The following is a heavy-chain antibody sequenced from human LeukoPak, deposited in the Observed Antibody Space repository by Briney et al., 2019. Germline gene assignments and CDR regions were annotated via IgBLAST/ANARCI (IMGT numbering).Heavy chain of an antibody. V-gene: IGHV4-39*02. J-gene: IGHJ4*02. D-gene: IGHD1-26*01. CDR3: ARDRVGATGNFDY. CDR1: GGSISSSSYY. Sequence: SETLSLTCTVSGGSISSSSYYWGWIRQPPGKGLEWIGSIYYSGITYYNPSLKSRVTISVDTSRNQFSLKLSFVTAADTAVYYCARDRVGATGNFDYWGQGTLVTVSS. CDR2: IYYSGIT.